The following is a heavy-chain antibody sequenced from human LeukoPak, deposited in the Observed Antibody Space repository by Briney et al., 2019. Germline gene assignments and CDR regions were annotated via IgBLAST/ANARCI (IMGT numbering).Heavy chain of an antibody. CDR3: AKSNGYGLVDI. V-gene: IGHV4-4*02. Sequence: SETLSLTCTVSGGSISSSNWWSWVRQPPGKGLEWIGEIYHSGSTYYNPSLKSRVTISVDTSRNQFSLKLNSVTAADTAVYYCAKSNGYGLVDIWGQGTMVTVSS. CDR1: GGSISSSNW. D-gene: IGHD3-10*01. CDR2: IYHSGST. J-gene: IGHJ3*02.